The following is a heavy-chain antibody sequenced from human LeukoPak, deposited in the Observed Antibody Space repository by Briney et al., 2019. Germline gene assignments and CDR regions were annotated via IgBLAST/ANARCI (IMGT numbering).Heavy chain of an antibody. Sequence: GASVKVSCTTSGYTFTNYDINWVRQATGQGLEWMGWMSPNNGNTGYAQKFQGRVTMTRDTSINTAYMGLSSLRSEDTAVYYCASNPPRTGDFNYWGQGALVTVSS. D-gene: IGHD7-27*01. V-gene: IGHV1-8*01. J-gene: IGHJ4*02. CDR2: MSPNNGNT. CDR3: ASNPPRTGDFNY. CDR1: GYTFTNYD.